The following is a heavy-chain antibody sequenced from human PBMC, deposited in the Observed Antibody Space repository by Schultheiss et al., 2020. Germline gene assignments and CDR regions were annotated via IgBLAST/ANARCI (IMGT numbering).Heavy chain of an antibody. D-gene: IGHD5-18*01. Sequence: SQTLSLTCTVSGGSISSGDYYWSWIRQPPGKGLEWIGYIYYSGSTNYNPSLKSRVTISVDTSKNQFSLKLSSVTAADTAVYYCARDGGGYSYGYFSVYYYYYYGMDVWGQGTTVTGSS. CDR3: ARDGGGYSYGYFSVYYYYYYGMDV. J-gene: IGHJ6*02. V-gene: IGHV4-30-4*01. CDR2: IYYSGST. CDR1: GGSISSGDYY.